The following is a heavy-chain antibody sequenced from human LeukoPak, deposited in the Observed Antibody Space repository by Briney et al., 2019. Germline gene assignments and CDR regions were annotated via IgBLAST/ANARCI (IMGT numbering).Heavy chain of an antibody. Sequence: GGSLRLSCAASGFTFSSYWMTWVRQTPGKGLEWVANIKEDGSQKNYVDSVRGRFTISRDNAKNSLYLQMNSLRAEDTAVYYCAREGGVPAAAFTGGFDYWGQGTLVTVS. CDR2: IKEDGSQK. J-gene: IGHJ4*02. CDR3: AREGGVPAAAFTGGFDY. CDR1: GFTFSSYW. D-gene: IGHD2-2*01. V-gene: IGHV3-7*01.